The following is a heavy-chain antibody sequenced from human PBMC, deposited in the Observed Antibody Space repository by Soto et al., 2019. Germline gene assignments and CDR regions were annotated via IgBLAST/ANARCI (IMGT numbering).Heavy chain of an antibody. V-gene: IGHV3-74*01. CDR3: ARDLDSSA. J-gene: IGHJ5*02. CDR1: GFSFSTNW. D-gene: IGHD6-19*01. CDR2: IKSDGSST. Sequence: GGSLRLSCAASGFSFSTNWMHWVRQAPGKGLEWVSLIKSDGSSTSYADSVKGRFTISRDNAKNTLYLQMNSLRAEDTAVYYCARDLDSSAWGQGTLVTVSS.